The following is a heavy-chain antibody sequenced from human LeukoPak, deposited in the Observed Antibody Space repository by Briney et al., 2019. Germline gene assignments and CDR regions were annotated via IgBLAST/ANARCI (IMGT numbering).Heavy chain of an antibody. Sequence: PSETLSLTCVVSGYSISSGYYWGWIRQPPGKGLEWIGSIYYSGSTYYNPSLKSRVTISVDTSKNQFSLKLSSVSAADTAVYYCARHPIVVVTVLYYFDYWGQGTLVTVSS. V-gene: IGHV4-38-2*01. CDR3: ARHPIVVVTVLYYFDY. J-gene: IGHJ4*02. CDR2: IYYSGST. D-gene: IGHD2-21*02. CDR1: GYSISSGYY.